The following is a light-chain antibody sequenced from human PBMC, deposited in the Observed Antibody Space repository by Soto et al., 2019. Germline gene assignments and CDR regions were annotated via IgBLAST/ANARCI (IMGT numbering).Light chain of an antibody. CDR1: SSDVGSYNL. CDR3: SSYTTSSTLV. J-gene: IGLJ3*02. Sequence: QSALTQPASVSGSPGQSITISCTGTSSDVGSYNLVSWYQQHPGKAPKLMIYDVSNRPSGVSNRFSGSKSGNTASLTLSGLQAEDEADYYCSSYTTSSTLVFGRGTKLTVL. V-gene: IGLV2-14*02. CDR2: DVS.